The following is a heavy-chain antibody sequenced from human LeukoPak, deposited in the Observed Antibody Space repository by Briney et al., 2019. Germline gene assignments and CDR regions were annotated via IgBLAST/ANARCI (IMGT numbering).Heavy chain of an antibody. CDR1: GFTFRSYA. V-gene: IGHV3-74*01. CDR2: IYVDGRTT. J-gene: IGHJ5*02. Sequence: GGSLRLSREASGFTFRSYAMSWVRQAPGKGLVWVSRIYVDGRTTNYADSVKGRFTISRDNAKNTVYLEMNSLSVEDTATYYCIRDFRSADLWGQGTLVTVTS. CDR3: IRDFRSADL.